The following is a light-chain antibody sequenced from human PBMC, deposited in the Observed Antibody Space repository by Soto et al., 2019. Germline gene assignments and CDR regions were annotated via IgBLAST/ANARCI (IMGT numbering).Light chain of an antibody. CDR1: QSLLHRNGYNY. CDR2: LGS. J-gene: IGKJ1*01. CDR3: MHALQTPT. V-gene: IGKV2-28*01. Sequence: DIVMTQSPLSLPVTPGEPASISCRSSQSLLHRNGYNYLDWFLQKPGQSPQLLIYLGSNRASGVPDRFSGSGSGTDFTLKISRVEAEDVGVYYCMHALQTPTFGQGTKV.